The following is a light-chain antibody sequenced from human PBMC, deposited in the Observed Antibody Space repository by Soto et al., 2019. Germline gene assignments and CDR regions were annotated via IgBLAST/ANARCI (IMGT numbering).Light chain of an antibody. V-gene: IGLV1-51*01. CDR1: RSNIGVNY. Sequence: QSVLTQPPSVSAAPGQKVTISCSGTRSNIGVNYVSWYQQHVPGSVPKLLSYENSQRPSGIPVRFSASKSGTTATLAITGLQTGDEADYYCATWDTSLSGAGFGSGTKVTVL. J-gene: IGLJ1*01. CDR3: ATWDTSLSGAG. CDR2: ENS.